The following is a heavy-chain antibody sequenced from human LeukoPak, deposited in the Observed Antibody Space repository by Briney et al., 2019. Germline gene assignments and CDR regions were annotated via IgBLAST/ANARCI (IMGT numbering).Heavy chain of an antibody. J-gene: IGHJ4*02. D-gene: IGHD3-10*01. Sequence: GGSLRLSCAASGFTFDDYAMHWVRQAPGKGLEWVSLISWDGGSTYYADSVKGRFTISRDNSKNSLYLQMNSLRAADTALYYCAKGEGSGSYLDYWGQGTLVTVSS. CDR1: GFTFDDYA. V-gene: IGHV3-43D*03. CDR3: AKGEGSGSYLDY. CDR2: ISWDGGST.